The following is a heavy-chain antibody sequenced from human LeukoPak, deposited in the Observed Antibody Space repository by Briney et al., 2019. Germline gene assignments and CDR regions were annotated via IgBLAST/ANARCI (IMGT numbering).Heavy chain of an antibody. Sequence: PSETLSLTCTVSGASISSSSYYWVWIRQPPGKGLEWIGNICYSGSTFYSPSLKSRVTISVDTSKNQFSLKLSSVTAADTAVYYCARRAAGSSLLNYWGQGTLVTVSS. CDR3: ARRAAGSSLLNY. D-gene: IGHD3-10*01. V-gene: IGHV4-39*01. CDR1: GASISSSSYY. CDR2: ICYSGST. J-gene: IGHJ4*02.